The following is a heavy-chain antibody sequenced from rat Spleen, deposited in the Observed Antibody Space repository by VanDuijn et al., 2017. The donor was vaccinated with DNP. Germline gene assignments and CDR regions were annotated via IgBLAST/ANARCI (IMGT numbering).Heavy chain of an antibody. Sequence: EVKLVESGGGLVQPGRSLKLSCAASGLNFNDYWMGWVRQAPGKGLEWIGEIKEDSSIINHNPSLKDRFTISRDNAQNSLYLQMNNLGSEDTAFYYCVTRGTGSDNWFAYWGQGTLVTVSS. D-gene: IGHD5-1*01. CDR2: IKEDSSII. CDR1: GLNFNDYW. V-gene: IGHV4-2*01. CDR3: VTRGTGSDNWFAY. J-gene: IGHJ3*01.